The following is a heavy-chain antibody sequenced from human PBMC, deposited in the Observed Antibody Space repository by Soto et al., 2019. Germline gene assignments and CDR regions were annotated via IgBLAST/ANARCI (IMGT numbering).Heavy chain of an antibody. CDR1: GFTFSTYG. V-gene: IGHV3-33*01. D-gene: IGHD4-17*01. J-gene: IGHJ5*02. CDR2: IWYDGGNK. CDR3: ARYFDNGDNGWFDP. Sequence: QVQLVESGGGVVQPGRSLRLSCAASGFTFSTYGMHWVRQAPGKGLEWVALIWYDGGNKYYGDSVKGRFTISRDNSKNTLYLQMNSLRAEDTAVYHCARYFDNGDNGWFDPWGQGTLVTVSS.